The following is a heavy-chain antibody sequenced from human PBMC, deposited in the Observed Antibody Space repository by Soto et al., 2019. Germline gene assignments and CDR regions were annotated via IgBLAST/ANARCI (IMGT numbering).Heavy chain of an antibody. CDR3: ARDKLRYFDWLLVPSYYYGMDV. CDR2: IKQDGSEK. J-gene: IGHJ6*02. CDR1: GFTVSSNY. V-gene: IGHV3-7*03. D-gene: IGHD3-9*01. Sequence: GGSLRLSCAASGFTVSSNYMSWVRQAPGKGLEWVANIKQDGSEKYYVDSVKGRFTISRDNAKNSLYLQMNSLRAEDTAVYYCARDKLRYFDWLLVPSYYYGMDVWGQGTTVTVSS.